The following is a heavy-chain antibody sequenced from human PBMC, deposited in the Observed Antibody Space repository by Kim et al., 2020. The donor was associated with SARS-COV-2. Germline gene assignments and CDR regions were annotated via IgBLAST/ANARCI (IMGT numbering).Heavy chain of an antibody. Sequence: GGSLRLSCAASGFTFSSYEMNWVRQAPGKGLEWVSYISSSGSTIYYADSVKGRFTISRDNAKNSLYLQMNSLRAEDTAVYYCARSGGYIVATILGNEYYFDYWGQGTLVTVSS. D-gene: IGHD5-12*01. CDR2: ISSSGSTI. V-gene: IGHV3-48*03. CDR1: GFTFSSYE. CDR3: ARSGGYIVATILGNEYYFDY. J-gene: IGHJ4*02.